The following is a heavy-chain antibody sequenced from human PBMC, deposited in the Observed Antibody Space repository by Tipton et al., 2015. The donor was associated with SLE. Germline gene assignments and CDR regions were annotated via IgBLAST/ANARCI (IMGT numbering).Heavy chain of an antibody. CDR2: ISSSSTYI. V-gene: IGHV3-21*01. Sequence: SLRLSCAASGFMFSSDSMNWVRQAPGKGLEWVSSISSSSTYIYHADSVKGRFTISRDNAKNSLYLQMNSLRAEDTAVYYCARGPNGAFHIWGQGTMVTVSS. CDR1: GFMFSSDS. CDR3: ARGPNGAFHI. J-gene: IGHJ3*02.